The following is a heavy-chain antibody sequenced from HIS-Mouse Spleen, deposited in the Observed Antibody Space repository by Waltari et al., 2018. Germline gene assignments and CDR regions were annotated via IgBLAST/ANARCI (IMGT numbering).Heavy chain of an antibody. Sequence: QLQLQESGPGLVKPSETLSLTCTVYGRSLRSSSYYWGGIRQPPGKGLEWIGSIYYSGSTYYNPSLKSRVTISVDTSKNQFSLKLSSVTAADTAVYYCAREIPYSSSWYDWYFDLWGRGTLVTVSS. CDR1: GRSLRSSSYY. D-gene: IGHD6-13*01. V-gene: IGHV4-39*07. J-gene: IGHJ2*01. CDR2: IYYSGST. CDR3: AREIPYSSSWYDWYFDL.